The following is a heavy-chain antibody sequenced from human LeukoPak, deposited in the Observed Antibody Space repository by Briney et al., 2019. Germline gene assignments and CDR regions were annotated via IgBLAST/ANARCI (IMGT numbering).Heavy chain of an antibody. Sequence: SETLSLTCTVSGGSFSSHFWSWVRQSPEKGLEWIGYVYYTGNTNYNPSLKSRVAMSVDTSKNQFSLKLTSVTAADTAVYYCAGQRWLQSFDLWGQGTLVTISS. J-gene: IGHJ4*02. V-gene: IGHV4-59*08. CDR1: GGSFSSHF. CDR2: VYYTGNT. D-gene: IGHD5-24*01. CDR3: AGQRWLQSFDL.